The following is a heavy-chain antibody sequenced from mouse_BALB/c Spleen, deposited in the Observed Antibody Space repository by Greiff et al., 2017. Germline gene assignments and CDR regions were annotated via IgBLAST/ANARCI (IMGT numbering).Heavy chain of an antibody. J-gene: IGHJ4*01. CDR1: GFTFSDYY. Sequence: EVQRVESGGGLVKPGGSLKLSCAASGFTFSDYYMYWVRQTPEKRLEWVASISSGGSTYYPDSVKGRFTISRDNARNILYLQMSSLRSEDTAMYYCARLYDGYAMDYWGQGTSVTVSS. D-gene: IGHD2-14*01. V-gene: IGHV5-6-5*01. CDR3: ARLYDGYAMDY. CDR2: ISSGGST.